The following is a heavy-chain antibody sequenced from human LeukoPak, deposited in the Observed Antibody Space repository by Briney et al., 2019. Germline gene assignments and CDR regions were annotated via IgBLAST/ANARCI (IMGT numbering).Heavy chain of an antibody. CDR3: TTYSGSHYFDF. Sequence: PGGSLRLSCAASGFTFNNAWMSWVRQAPGKGLEWVGRIKSKTDGGTTDYAAPVKGRSTISRDDSKNTLYLQMNSLETEDTAVYYCTTYSGSHYFDFWGQGALVTVSS. J-gene: IGHJ4*02. V-gene: IGHV3-15*01. CDR2: IKSKTDGGTT. D-gene: IGHD1-26*01. CDR1: GFTFNNAW.